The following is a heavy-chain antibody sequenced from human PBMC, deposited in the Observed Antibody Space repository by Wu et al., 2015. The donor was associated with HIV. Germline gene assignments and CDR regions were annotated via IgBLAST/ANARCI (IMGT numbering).Heavy chain of an antibody. Sequence: QVQLVQSGAAVKKPGSSVRVSCKASGGTFSSSAISWVRQAPGQGLEWMGRIVPLFDAPNYAQRFHDRLAITADGSTTTAYMELRNLRSEDTAVYYCARGLRDILTGYYSAFEYWGQGNTGHRLL. V-gene: IGHV1-69*15. CDR2: IVPLFDAP. D-gene: IGHD3-9*01. CDR1: GGTFSSSA. J-gene: IGHJ4*02. CDR3: ARGLRDILTGYYSAFEY.